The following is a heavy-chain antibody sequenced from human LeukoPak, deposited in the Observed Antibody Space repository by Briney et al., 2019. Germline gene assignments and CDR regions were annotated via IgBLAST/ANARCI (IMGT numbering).Heavy chain of an antibody. CDR1: GYTFTSYD. D-gene: IGHD6-19*01. V-gene: IGHV1-8*03. Sequence: GASVKVSCKASGYTFTSYDINWVRQATGQGLEWMGWMNPNSGNTGYAQKFQGRVTITRNTSISTAYMELSSLRSEDTAVYYCAKYSSSGWYRPYYFDNWGQGTLVTVSS. CDR2: MNPNSGNT. J-gene: IGHJ4*02. CDR3: AKYSSSGWYRPYYFDN.